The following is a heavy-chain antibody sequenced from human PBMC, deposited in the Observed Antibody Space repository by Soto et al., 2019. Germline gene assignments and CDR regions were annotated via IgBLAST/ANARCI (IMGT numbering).Heavy chain of an antibody. D-gene: IGHD3-22*01. CDR3: AHMIKYYDSSGYYEY. J-gene: IGHJ4*02. CDR1: GFSLSTSGVG. V-gene: IGHV2-5*02. Sequence: QITLKESGPTLVKPTQTLTLTCTFSGFSLSTSGVGVGWIRQPPGKALEWLALIYWDDDKRYSPSLKSRLTVTKDTSKNQVVLTMTNMDPVDTATYYCAHMIKYYDSSGYYEYWGQGTLVTVSS. CDR2: IYWDDDK.